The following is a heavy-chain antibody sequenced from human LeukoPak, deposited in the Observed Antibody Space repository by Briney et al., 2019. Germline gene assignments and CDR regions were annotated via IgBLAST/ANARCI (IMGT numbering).Heavy chain of an antibody. D-gene: IGHD3-16*01. V-gene: IGHV3-21*04. CDR2: ISSSSSYI. Sequence: NPGGSLRLSCAASGFTFSSYSMNWVRQAPGKGLEWVSSISSSSSYIYYADSVKGRFTISRDNAKNSLYLQMNSLRAEDTAVYYCARIKIDYAPITLRPIYYFDYWGQGTLVTVSS. CDR1: GFTFSSYS. J-gene: IGHJ4*02. CDR3: ARIKIDYAPITLRPIYYFDY.